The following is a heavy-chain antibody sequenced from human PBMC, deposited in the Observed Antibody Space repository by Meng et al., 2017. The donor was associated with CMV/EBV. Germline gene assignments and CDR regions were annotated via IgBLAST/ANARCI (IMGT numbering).Heavy chain of an antibody. D-gene: IGHD6-13*01. CDR3: ARHNGGELVPGPDAFDI. J-gene: IGHJ3*02. V-gene: IGHV5-51*01. CDR1: GYSFTSYW. Sequence: GESLKISCEGSGYSFTSYWIGWVRQMPGKGLEWMGIIYPGDSDTRYSPSFQGQVTISADKSNSTAYLQWSSLKASDTAMYYCARHNGGELVPGPDAFDIWGQGTMVTVSS. CDR2: IYPGDSDT.